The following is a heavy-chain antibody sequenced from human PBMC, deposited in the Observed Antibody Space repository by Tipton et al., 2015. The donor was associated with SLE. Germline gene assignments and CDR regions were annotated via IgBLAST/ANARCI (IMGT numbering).Heavy chain of an antibody. J-gene: IGHJ2*01. CDR1: GFTFGDYG. V-gene: IGHV3-23*01. Sequence: SLRLSCTASGFTFGDYGMSWVRQAPEKGLEWVSGISSGGGNTNYADSVKGRFTISRDNSKNSVYLQMNSLRVEDTAVYYCAKDARSSHLGWNFDLWGRGTQVTVSS. CDR2: ISSGGGNT. CDR3: AKDARSSHLGWNFDL. D-gene: IGHD6-6*01.